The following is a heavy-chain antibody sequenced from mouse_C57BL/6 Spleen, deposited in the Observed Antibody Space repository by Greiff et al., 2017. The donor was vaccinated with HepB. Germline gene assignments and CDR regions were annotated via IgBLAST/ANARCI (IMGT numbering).Heavy chain of an antibody. D-gene: IGHD2-4*01. J-gene: IGHJ4*01. V-gene: IGHV2-2*01. CDR3: ARYDYDGDYYAMDY. Sequence: QVQLQQSGPGLVQPSQSLSITCTVSGFSLTSYGVHWVRQSPGKGLEWLGVIWSGGSTDYNAAFISRLSISKDHSKRQVFFKMNSLQADDTAIYYCARYDYDGDYYAMDYWGQGTSVTVSS. CDR2: IWSGGST. CDR1: GFSLTSYG.